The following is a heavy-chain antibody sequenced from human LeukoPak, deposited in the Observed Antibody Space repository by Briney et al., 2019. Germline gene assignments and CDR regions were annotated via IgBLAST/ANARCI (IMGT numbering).Heavy chain of an antibody. V-gene: IGHV3-30*18. CDR3: AKDGGLYGERVY. J-gene: IGHJ4*02. Sequence: GGSLRLSCAASGFTFSIYGMHWVRQAPGKGLEWVAVISYDGSNKYYADSVKGRFTISRDNSKNTLYLQMNSLRAEDTAVYYCAKDGGLYGERVYWGQGTLVTVSS. CDR1: GFTFSIYG. D-gene: IGHD3-16*01. CDR2: ISYDGSNK.